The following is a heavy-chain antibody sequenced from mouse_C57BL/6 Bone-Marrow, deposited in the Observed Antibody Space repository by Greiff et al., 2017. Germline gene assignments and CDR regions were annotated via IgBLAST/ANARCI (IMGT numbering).Heavy chain of an antibody. Sequence: QVQLKQSGAELVRPGASVTLSCKASGYTLTDYDMHWVRQTPVHGLEWLGAIGPETGGTAYNQKFKCKAILTADKSTSTAYLELRSLTSEDSAVYYCTRSDYFSWFAYWGQGTLVTVSA. CDR3: TRSDYFSWFAY. CDR1: GYTLTDYD. V-gene: IGHV1-15*01. D-gene: IGHD1-1*01. CDR2: IGPETGGT. J-gene: IGHJ3*01.